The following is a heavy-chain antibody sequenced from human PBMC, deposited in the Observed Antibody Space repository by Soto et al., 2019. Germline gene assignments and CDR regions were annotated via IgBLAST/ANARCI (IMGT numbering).Heavy chain of an antibody. CDR1: GYTFTRYG. J-gene: IGHJ5*01. D-gene: IGHD1-26*01. V-gene: IGHV1-18*04. CDR3: ARLISGTYSDWFVS. CDR2: ISADNAKT. Sequence: QVQLVQSGAEVKKPGASVKVSCKASGYTFTRYGITWVRQAPGQGLEWMGWISADNAKTKYAQKIQGRVTMTTDTSTSTAYVELRSLRSDDTAVYYCARLISGTYSDWFVSWGQGTLVTVSS.